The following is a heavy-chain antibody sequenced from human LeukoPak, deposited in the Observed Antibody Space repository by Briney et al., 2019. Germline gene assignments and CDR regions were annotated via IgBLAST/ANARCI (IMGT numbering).Heavy chain of an antibody. CDR2: IHYSGIT. CDR1: GGPISNYY. J-gene: IGHJ4*02. V-gene: IGHV4-59*08. CDR3: ASSGNYYFTLDY. Sequence: SETLSLTCSVSGGPISNYYWSWIRQPPGKGLEWIGYIHYSGITKYNPSVKSRVTISLDTSKNQFSLKLSSVTAADTAVYYCASSGNYYFTLDYWGQRTLVTVSS. D-gene: IGHD3-10*01.